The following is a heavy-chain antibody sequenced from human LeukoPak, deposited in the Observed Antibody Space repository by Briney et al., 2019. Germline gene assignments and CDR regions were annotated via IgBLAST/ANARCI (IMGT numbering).Heavy chain of an antibody. J-gene: IGHJ4*02. CDR1: GDSISSSSYY. V-gene: IGHV4-39*01. Sequence: SETLSLTCTVSGDSISSSSYYWGWIRQPPGKGLECIGSIYYSGSTYYNPSLKSRVTISVDTSKNQFSLKLSSVTAADTAVYYCARQVGRRGYSYGTIDYWGQGTLVTVSS. D-gene: IGHD5-18*01. CDR2: IYYSGST. CDR3: ARQVGRRGYSYGTIDY.